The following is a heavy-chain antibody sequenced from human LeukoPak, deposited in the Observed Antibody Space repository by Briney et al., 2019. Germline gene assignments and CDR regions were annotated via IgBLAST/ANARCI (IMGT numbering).Heavy chain of an antibody. D-gene: IGHD1-26*01. CDR1: GYTFTGYY. Sequence: ASVKVSCKASGYTFTGYYMDWVRQAPGQGLEWMGWINPNSGGTNYAQKFQGRVTMTRDTSISTAYMELSRLRSDDTAVYYCARGKSGSYYVSDYYFDYWGQGTLVTVSS. J-gene: IGHJ4*02. CDR2: INPNSGGT. CDR3: ARGKSGSYYVSDYYFDY. V-gene: IGHV1-2*02.